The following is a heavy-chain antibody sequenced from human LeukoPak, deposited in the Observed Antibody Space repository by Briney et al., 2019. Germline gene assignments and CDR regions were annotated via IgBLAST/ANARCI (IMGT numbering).Heavy chain of an antibody. CDR2: IYYSGST. Sequence: TPSETLSLTCTVSGGSITSYYWSWIRQPPGKGLEWIGYIYYSGSTNYNPSLKSRVTISVDTSKNQFSLKLSSVTAADTAVYYCARWQQLDTFDYWGQGTLVTVSS. J-gene: IGHJ4*02. V-gene: IGHV4-59*08. CDR1: GGSITSYY. CDR3: ARWQQLDTFDY. D-gene: IGHD6-13*01.